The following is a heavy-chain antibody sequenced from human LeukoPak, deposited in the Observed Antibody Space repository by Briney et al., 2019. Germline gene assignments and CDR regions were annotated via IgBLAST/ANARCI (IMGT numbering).Heavy chain of an antibody. D-gene: IGHD3-10*01. J-gene: IGHJ4*02. CDR3: AASVYYYGSGSYYPFDY. V-gene: IGHV1-58*02. Sequence: ASVKVSCKASGFTFNSSAMQWVRQARGQRREWIGWIVVGSGNTNYAQKFQERVTITRDMSTSTAYMELSSLRSEDTAVYYCAASVYYYGSGSYYPFDYWGQGTLVTVSS. CDR1: GFTFNSSA. CDR2: IVVGSGNT.